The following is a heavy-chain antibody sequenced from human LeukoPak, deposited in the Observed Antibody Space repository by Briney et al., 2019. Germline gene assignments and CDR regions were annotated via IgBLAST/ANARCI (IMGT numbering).Heavy chain of an antibody. CDR3: AERGDGAFDAFDI. CDR1: GFTFSSYA. D-gene: IGHD2-21*02. CDR2: ISGSGGST. V-gene: IGHV3-23*01. Sequence: GGSLRLSCAASGFTFSSYAMSWVRQAPGKGLEWVSAISGSGGSTYYADSVKGRFTISRDNSKNTLYLQMNSLRAEDTAVYYCAERGDGAFDAFDIWGQGTMVTVSS. J-gene: IGHJ3*02.